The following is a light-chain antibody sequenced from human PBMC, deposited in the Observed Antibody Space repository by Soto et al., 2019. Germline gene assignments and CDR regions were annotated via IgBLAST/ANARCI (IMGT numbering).Light chain of an antibody. J-gene: IGLJ1*01. Sequence: QSVLTQPPSASGAPGQRVTISCTGRSSNIGAGYDVHWYQQRPGTAPKLPIYGNKNRPSGVPDRFSGPKSGTSASLAITGLQAEDEADYYCQSYDSSLSVSYVFGTGTKVTVL. CDR3: QSYDSSLSVSYV. V-gene: IGLV1-40*01. CDR2: GNK. CDR1: SSNIGAGYD.